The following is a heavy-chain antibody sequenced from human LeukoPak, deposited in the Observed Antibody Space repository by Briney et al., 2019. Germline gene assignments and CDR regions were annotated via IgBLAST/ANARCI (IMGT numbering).Heavy chain of an antibody. CDR1: GFTFNNYG. V-gene: IGHV3-23*01. J-gene: IGHJ4*02. Sequence: GGSLRLSCAGSGFTFNNYGMNWVRQAPGKGLEWVSLISGSGGTTYYADSVKGRFIISRDNSENTLYLQMNSLRVEDTAVYYCAKKYGSGSYHLDYWGQGTLVTVSS. CDR2: ISGSGGTT. CDR3: AKKYGSGSYHLDY. D-gene: IGHD3-10*01.